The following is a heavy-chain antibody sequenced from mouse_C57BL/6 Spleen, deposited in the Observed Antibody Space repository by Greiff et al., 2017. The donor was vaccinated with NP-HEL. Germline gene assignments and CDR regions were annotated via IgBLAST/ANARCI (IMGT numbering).Heavy chain of an antibody. V-gene: IGHV2-5*01. Sequence: QVQLQQSGPGLVQPSQSLSITCTVSGFSLTSYGVHWVRQSPGKGLEWLGVIWRGGSTDYNAAFMSRLSITKDNSKSQVFFKMNSLQADDTARYYCAKSYDGYYDWYFDVWGTGTTVTVSS. J-gene: IGHJ1*03. CDR1: GFSLTSYG. CDR3: AKSYDGYYDWYFDV. D-gene: IGHD2-3*01. CDR2: IWRGGST.